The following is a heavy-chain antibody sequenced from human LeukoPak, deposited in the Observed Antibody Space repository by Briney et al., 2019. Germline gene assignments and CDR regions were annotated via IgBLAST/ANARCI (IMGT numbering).Heavy chain of an antibody. D-gene: IGHD3-9*01. V-gene: IGHV3-21*01. CDR3: AREPYYDILTGYSKHDAFDI. CDR2: ISSSSSYI. CDR1: GFTFSSYS. J-gene: IGHJ3*02. Sequence: GGSLRLSCAASGFTFSSYSMNWVRQAPGKGLEWVSSISSSSSYIYYADSVKGRFTISRDNAKNSLHLQMNSLRAEDTAVYYCAREPYYDILTGYSKHDAFDIWGQGTMVTVSS.